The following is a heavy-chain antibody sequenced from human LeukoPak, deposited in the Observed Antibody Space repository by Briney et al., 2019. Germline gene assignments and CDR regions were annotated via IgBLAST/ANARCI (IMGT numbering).Heavy chain of an antibody. CDR1: GYRFTTYW. Sequence: GQSLKISCKACGYRFTTYWIGWVRQMPGKGLEWMGIIYPGDSDTRYSPSFEGQVTISADKSITTAYLQWSSLKASDTAMYYCARQITDQSSGYDSIDYWGQGTLVTVSS. CDR2: IYPGDSDT. V-gene: IGHV5-51*01. D-gene: IGHD5-12*01. CDR3: ARQITDQSSGYDSIDY. J-gene: IGHJ4*02.